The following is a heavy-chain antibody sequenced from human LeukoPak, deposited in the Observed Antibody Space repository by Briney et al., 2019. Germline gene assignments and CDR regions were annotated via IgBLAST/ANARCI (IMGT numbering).Heavy chain of an antibody. CDR3: ARHLGSAVAGNYYYYMDV. V-gene: IGHV4-59*08. J-gene: IGHJ6*03. D-gene: IGHD6-19*01. CDR1: GGSISSYY. CDR2: ISYSGST. Sequence: SETLSLTCTVSGGSISSYYWSWIRRPPGKGLEWIGYISYSGSTNYNPSLKSRVTISVDTSKNQFSLKLSSVTAADTAVYYCARHLGSAVAGNYYYYMDVWGKGTTVTISS.